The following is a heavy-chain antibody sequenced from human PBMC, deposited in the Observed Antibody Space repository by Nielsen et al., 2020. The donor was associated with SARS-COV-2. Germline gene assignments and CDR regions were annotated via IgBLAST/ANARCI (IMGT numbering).Heavy chain of an antibody. CDR1: GFTFSTYW. J-gene: IGHJ4*02. Sequence: GESLKISCAASGFTFSTYWMHWVRQVPGKGLVWVSGINSDGGSTKYVDSVKGRFTISRDNSKNTVYLQMNSLRAEDTAVYHCAKDVWSGAHQIGPDYWGQGTLVTVSS. D-gene: IGHD3-3*01. CDR3: AKDVWSGAHQIGPDY. CDR2: INSDGGST. V-gene: IGHV3-74*03.